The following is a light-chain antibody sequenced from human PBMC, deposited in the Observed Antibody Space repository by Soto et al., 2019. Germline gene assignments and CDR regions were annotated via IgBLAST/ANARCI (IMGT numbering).Light chain of an antibody. Sequence: DIQMTQSPSSLSASVGDRVTITCRASQFIGRYLNWYQQKPGKAPKLLMYAASSLQSGVPSRFSGSGSGTDFTLTINSLQPEDFATYYCQQSYTSVYTFGPGTKVDIK. CDR1: QFIGRY. J-gene: IGKJ3*01. CDR2: AAS. CDR3: QQSYTSVYT. V-gene: IGKV1-39*01.